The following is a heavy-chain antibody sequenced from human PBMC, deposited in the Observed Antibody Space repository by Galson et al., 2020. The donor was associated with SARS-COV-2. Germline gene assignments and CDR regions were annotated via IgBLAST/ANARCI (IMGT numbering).Heavy chain of an antibody. V-gene: IGHV4-38-2*02. J-gene: IGHJ2*01. CDR3: ARQGVNMIVLVTVPGWYFDL. CDR2: VYPSGTT. Sequence: SETLSLTCTVSGYSVSTTNYWGWVRQPPGWGLEWIGRVYPSGTTYYNPSLKSRVTISVGTSKNQFSLRLDSVTAADTALYYCARQGVNMIVLVTVPGWYFDLWGRGTLVTVSS. D-gene: IGHD3-22*01. CDR1: GYSVSTTNY.